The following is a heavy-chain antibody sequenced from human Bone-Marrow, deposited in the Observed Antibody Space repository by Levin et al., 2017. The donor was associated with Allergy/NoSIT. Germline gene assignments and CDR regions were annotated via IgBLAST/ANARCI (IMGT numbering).Heavy chain of an antibody. D-gene: IGHD5-12*01. Sequence: GESLKISCKASGSTFTKYAIHWVRQAPGQRLEWMGWINAGTGNTKYSEKFQGRVTITWDTSASTAYMELSSLRSEDTAVYYCAGLRTNYFDYWGQGTLVTVSS. J-gene: IGHJ4*02. CDR2: INAGTGNT. CDR3: AGLRTNYFDY. CDR1: GSTFTKYA. V-gene: IGHV1-3*01.